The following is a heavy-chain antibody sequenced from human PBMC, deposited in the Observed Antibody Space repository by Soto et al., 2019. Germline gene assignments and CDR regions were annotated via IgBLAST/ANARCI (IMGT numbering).Heavy chain of an antibody. D-gene: IGHD3-22*01. J-gene: IGHJ6*02. CDR1: GYTFTSYG. Sequence: QVQLVQSGAEVKKPGASVKVSCKASGYTFTSYGISWVRQAPGQGLEWMGWISAYNGNTNYAQKPQGRGTMTTDTSRSTAYMELRSLRSDDTAVYYCARREDSSTRHGMDVWGQGTTVTVSS. CDR3: ARREDSSTRHGMDV. CDR2: ISAYNGNT. V-gene: IGHV1-18*01.